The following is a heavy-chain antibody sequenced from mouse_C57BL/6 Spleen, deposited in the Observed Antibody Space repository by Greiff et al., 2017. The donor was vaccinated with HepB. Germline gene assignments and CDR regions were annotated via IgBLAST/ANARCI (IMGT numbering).Heavy chain of an antibody. CDR3: ARRGAYGSSSWYFDV. J-gene: IGHJ1*03. V-gene: IGHV2-2*01. CDR2: IWSGGST. CDR1: GFSLTSYG. Sequence: VMLVESGPGLVQPSQSLSITCTVSGFSLTSYGVHWVRQSPGKGLEWLGVIWSGGSTDYNAAFISRLSISKDNSKSQVFFKMNSLQADDTAIYYCARRGAYGSSSWYFDVWGTGTTVTVSS. D-gene: IGHD1-1*01.